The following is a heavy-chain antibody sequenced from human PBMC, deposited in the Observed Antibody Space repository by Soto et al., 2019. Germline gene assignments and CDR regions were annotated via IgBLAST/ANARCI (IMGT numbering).Heavy chain of an antibody. CDR3: AKNGQPPYYYYGMDV. J-gene: IGHJ6*02. CDR1: GYTFSRYG. D-gene: IGHD2-8*01. Sequence: QGQLVQSGPEVKKPGASVKVSCKASGYTFSRYGISWVRQAPGQGLEWMGWVSGYNGDTKYAQKVQGRVTMTIDTSNYPAYMELRSLTSDDTAKYYCAKNGQPPYYYYGMDVWGQGTTVTVSS. CDR2: VSGYNGDT. V-gene: IGHV1-18*01.